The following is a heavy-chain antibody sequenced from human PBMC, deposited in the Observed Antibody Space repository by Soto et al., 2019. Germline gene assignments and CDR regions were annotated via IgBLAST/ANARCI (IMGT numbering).Heavy chain of an antibody. CDR2: IYYSGST. CDR1: GGSISSSSYY. D-gene: IGHD3-22*01. Sequence: SETLSLTCTVSGGSISSSSYYWGWIRQPPRKGLEWIGSIYYSGSTYYNPSLKSRLTISVDRSKNQVSLKLSSVTAADTAVYYCARLGGYTQEIDTRSQGNVVTVSS. CDR3: ARLGGYTQEIDT. J-gene: IGHJ5*02. V-gene: IGHV4-39*01.